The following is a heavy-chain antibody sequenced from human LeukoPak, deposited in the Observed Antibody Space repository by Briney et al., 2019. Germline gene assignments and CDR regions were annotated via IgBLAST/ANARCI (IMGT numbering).Heavy chain of an antibody. J-gene: IGHJ6*04. D-gene: IGHD3-10*02. V-gene: IGHV3-48*03. CDR1: GFTFSSYE. CDR3: AELGITMIGGV. CDR2: ISSSGSTI. Sequence: GGSLRLSCAASGFTFSSYEMNWVRQAPGKGLEWVSYISSSGSTIYYADSVKGRFTISRDNAENSLYLQMNSLRAEDTAVYYCAELGITMIGGVWGKGTTVTIFS.